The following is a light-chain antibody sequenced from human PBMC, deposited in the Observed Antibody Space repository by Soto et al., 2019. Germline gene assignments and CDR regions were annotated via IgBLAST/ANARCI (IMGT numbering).Light chain of an antibody. Sequence: DIQMTQSPSSLSASVGDRVTITCRSSQSISSWLAWYQQMPGKAPKLLIYYASSLHSGAPSSFSGSGFRKEFALTISSLQPDVFTSYYCHQYNNYSWTCGQGTKVDIK. J-gene: IGKJ1*01. V-gene: IGKV1-5*01. CDR1: QSISSW. CDR2: YAS. CDR3: HQYNNYSWT.